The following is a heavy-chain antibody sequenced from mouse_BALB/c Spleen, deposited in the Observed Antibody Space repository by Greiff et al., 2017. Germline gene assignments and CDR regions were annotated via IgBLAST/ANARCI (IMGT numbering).Heavy chain of an antibody. CDR2: IDPFNGGT. D-gene: IGHD2-1*01. Sequence: EVQLQQSGPELMKPGASVKISCKASGYSFTSYYMHWVKQSHGKSLEWIGYIDPFNGGTSYNQKFKGKATLTVDKSSSTAYMHLSSLTSEDSAVYYCARFALYYNYAMDYWGQGTSVTVSS. V-gene: IGHV1S135*01. CDR3: ARFALYYNYAMDY. CDR1: GYSFTSYY. J-gene: IGHJ4*01.